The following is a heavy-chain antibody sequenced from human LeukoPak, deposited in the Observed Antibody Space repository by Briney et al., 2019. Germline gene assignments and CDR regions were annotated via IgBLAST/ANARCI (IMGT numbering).Heavy chain of an antibody. CDR3: ARGLLSSGYYYYMDV. D-gene: IGHD3-22*01. CDR2: ISAYNGNT. Sequence: ASVKVSCKASGYTFTSYGISWVRQAPGQGLEWMGWISAYNGNTNYAQKLQGRVTITADESTSTAYMELSSLRSEDTAVYYCARGLLSSGYYYYMDVWGKGTTVTISS. V-gene: IGHV1-18*01. J-gene: IGHJ6*03. CDR1: GYTFTSYG.